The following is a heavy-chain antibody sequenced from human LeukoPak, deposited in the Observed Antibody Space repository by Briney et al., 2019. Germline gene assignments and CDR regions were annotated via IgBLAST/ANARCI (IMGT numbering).Heavy chain of an antibody. CDR2: IYYSGST. V-gene: IGHV4-59*12. Sequence: SETLSLTCTVSGGSISSYYWSWIRQPPGKGLEWIGYIYYSGSTNYNPSLKSRVTISVDTSKNQFSLKLSSVTAADTAVYYCARRRLNYDFWSGYSTLYYFDYWGQGTLVTVSS. D-gene: IGHD3-3*01. CDR3: ARRRLNYDFWSGYSTLYYFDY. CDR1: GGSISSYY. J-gene: IGHJ4*02.